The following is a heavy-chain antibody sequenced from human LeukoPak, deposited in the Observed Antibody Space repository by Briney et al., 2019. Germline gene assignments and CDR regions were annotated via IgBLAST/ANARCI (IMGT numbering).Heavy chain of an antibody. CDR3: ARDGTAAGLYFDL. J-gene: IGHJ4*01. Sequence: GGSLRLSCEVSGFTFADYWMNWVRQAPGKGPEWVASIRQDGSEKTYVDSVKGRFTISRDNTKNSLSLQLNGLRAEDTAVYYCARDGTAAGLYFDLWGQGTLVTVSS. V-gene: IGHV3-7*01. CDR1: GFTFADYW. D-gene: IGHD6-13*01. CDR2: IRQDGSEK.